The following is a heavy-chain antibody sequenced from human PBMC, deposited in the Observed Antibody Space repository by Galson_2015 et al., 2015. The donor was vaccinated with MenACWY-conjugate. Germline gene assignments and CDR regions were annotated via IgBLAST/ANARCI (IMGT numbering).Heavy chain of an antibody. CDR3: ARLPTWGSSFGYFDY. J-gene: IGHJ4*02. CDR1: GGSISSHY. CDR2: ISDTGSL. V-gene: IGHV4-59*08. D-gene: IGHD7-27*01. Sequence: ETLSLTCPVSGGSISSHYWSWFRQPPGKGLEWIAYISDTGSLKDNPSLKSRVTMSADKYNNQFSLRLISVTAADTAVYYCARLPTWGSSFGYFDYWGQGILVAVSS.